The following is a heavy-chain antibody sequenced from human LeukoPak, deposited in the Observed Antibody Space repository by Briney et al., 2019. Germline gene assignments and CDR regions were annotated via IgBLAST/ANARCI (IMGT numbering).Heavy chain of an antibody. CDR1: GFIFNNYG. J-gene: IGHJ4*02. Sequence: GGSLRLSCAASGFIFNNYGMHWVRQAPGKGLEWVAVIWYDGSNKYYADSVKGRFTISRDNSKNTLYLQMNSLRAEDTAVYYCARAGYSSSWYVDYWGQGTLVTVSS. V-gene: IGHV3-33*08. CDR3: ARAGYSSSWYVDY. CDR2: IWYDGSNK. D-gene: IGHD6-13*01.